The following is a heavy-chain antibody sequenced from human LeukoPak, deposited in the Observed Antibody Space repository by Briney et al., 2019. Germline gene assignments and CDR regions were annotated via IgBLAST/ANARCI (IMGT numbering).Heavy chain of an antibody. CDR2: IKQDGSEK. CDR3: ARDRSSGWYLTPGFDP. J-gene: IGHJ5*02. Sequence: PGGALRLSCAAPGFTFSNYWMSWVRQAPGKGLEHVASIKQDGSEKYYVDSVKGRFTISRDNAKNSLYLQINSLRAEDTAVYYCARDRSSGWYLTPGFDPWGQGTLVTVSS. CDR1: GFTFSNYW. D-gene: IGHD6-19*01. V-gene: IGHV3-7*04.